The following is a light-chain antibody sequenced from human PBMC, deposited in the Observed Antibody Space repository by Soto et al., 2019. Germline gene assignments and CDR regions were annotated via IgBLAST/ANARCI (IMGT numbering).Light chain of an antibody. CDR2: GAS. Sequence: EIVLTQSPGTLSLSPGERATLSCRASQSVTSSYLAWYQQKPGQAPRLLIYGASSRATGIPDRFSGSGSGTDFTLTINRPKPEDFAVYYCQQYGSSPRTFGQGTKLEIK. CDR3: QQYGSSPRT. J-gene: IGKJ2*01. V-gene: IGKV3-20*01. CDR1: QSVTSSY.